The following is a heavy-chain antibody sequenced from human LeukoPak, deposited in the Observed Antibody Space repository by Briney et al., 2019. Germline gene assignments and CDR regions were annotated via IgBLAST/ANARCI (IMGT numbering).Heavy chain of an antibody. Sequence: ASVKVSCKASGYTLTVYYMHWVRQAPGQGLEWMGWINPYSGGTNLAQNFQGRVTLTRDTSLNTAYMEMNSLTTDDTAVYYCARPDTIGRSGSFSSWGQGTLVTVSS. V-gene: IGHV1-2*02. D-gene: IGHD3-10*01. J-gene: IGHJ4*02. CDR2: INPYSGGT. CDR1: GYTLTVYY. CDR3: ARPDTIGRSGSFSS.